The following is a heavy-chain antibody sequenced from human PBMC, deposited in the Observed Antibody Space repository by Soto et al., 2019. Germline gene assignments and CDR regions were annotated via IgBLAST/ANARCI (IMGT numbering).Heavy chain of an antibody. V-gene: IGHV3-23*01. CDR2: ICGNGSNT. Sequence: GGSLRLSCAASGVTFSSYSMTWVRQAPGKGLEWVAAICGNGSNTYYADSVKGRFTISRDNSKNTLYLQMNSLRAEDTAVYYCARGLKYYDILTGYSSFDYWGQGTLVTVSS. CDR1: GVTFSSYS. CDR3: ARGLKYYDILTGYSSFDY. J-gene: IGHJ4*02. D-gene: IGHD3-9*01.